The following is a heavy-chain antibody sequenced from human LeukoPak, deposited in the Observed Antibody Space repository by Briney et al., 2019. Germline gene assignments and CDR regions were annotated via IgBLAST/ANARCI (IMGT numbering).Heavy chain of an antibody. V-gene: IGHV3-30*18. CDR2: ISYDGTYK. CDR1: GFSFNNYG. CDR3: AKDQFDILTGDFDY. Sequence: PWGSLRLSCAASGFSFNNYGFHWVRQVPGKGLEWVAVISYDGTYKNYADSVKGRFTISRDNSKNTLYMQMNSLRAEDTAVYFCAKDQFDILTGDFDYWGQGTLVTVSS. D-gene: IGHD3-9*01. J-gene: IGHJ4*02.